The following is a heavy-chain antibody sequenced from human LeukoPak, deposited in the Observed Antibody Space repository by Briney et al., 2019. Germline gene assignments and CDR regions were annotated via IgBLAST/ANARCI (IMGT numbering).Heavy chain of an antibody. J-gene: IGHJ3*02. CDR3: AKAGDPGYSSSWYGVDI. CDR2: ISGSGGST. V-gene: IGHV3-23*01. Sequence: PGGSLRLSCAASGFTFSDYYMSWVRQAPGKGLEWVSAISGSGGSTYYADSVKGRFTISRDNSKNTLYLQMNSLRAEDTAVYYCAKAGDPGYSSSWYGVDIWGQGTMVTVSS. D-gene: IGHD6-13*01. CDR1: GFTFSDYY.